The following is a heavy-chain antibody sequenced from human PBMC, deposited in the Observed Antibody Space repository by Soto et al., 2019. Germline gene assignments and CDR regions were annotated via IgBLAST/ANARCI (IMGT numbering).Heavy chain of an antibody. J-gene: IGHJ6*03. Sequence: SETLSLTCAVYGVSFSGYYWSWIRKPPGKGLEWIGDINYSGSTNYNPSLKSRVTISVDTSKNQFSLKLSSVTAADTAVYYCARVDNPRGYYYYMDVWGEGTTVIVSS. CDR1: GVSFSGYY. CDR3: ARVDNPRGYYYYMDV. V-gene: IGHV4-34*01. CDR2: INYSGST. D-gene: IGHD1-20*01.